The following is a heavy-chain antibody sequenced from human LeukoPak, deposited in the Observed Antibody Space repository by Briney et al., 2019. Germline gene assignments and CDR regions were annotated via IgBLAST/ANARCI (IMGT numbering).Heavy chain of an antibody. Sequence: GASVKVSCKASGYTFTSYDINWVRQATGQGLEWMGWMNPNSGNTGYAQKFQGRVTITWNTSISTAYMELSSLRSEDTAVYYCARGATRRLGPARYWGQGTLVTVSS. CDR2: MNPNSGNT. D-gene: IGHD1-1*01. CDR1: GYTFTSYD. J-gene: IGHJ4*02. V-gene: IGHV1-8*03. CDR3: ARGATRRLGPARY.